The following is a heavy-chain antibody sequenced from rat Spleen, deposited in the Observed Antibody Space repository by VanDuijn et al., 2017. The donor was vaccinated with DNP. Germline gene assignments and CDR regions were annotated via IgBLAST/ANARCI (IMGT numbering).Heavy chain of an antibody. J-gene: IGHJ2*01. CDR1: GFNFNDYW. CDR3: AKGPNFGGYSDFFDY. V-gene: IGHV4-2*01. Sequence: EVKLVESGGGLVQPGRSLKLSCAASGFNFNDYWMGWVRQAPGKGLEWIGEINKESGTIIYSPSLKDKFAISRDNAQNTLYLQMDKLGSEDTAIFYCAKGPNFGGYSDFFDYWGQGVMVTVSS. CDR2: INKESGTI. D-gene: IGHD1-11*01.